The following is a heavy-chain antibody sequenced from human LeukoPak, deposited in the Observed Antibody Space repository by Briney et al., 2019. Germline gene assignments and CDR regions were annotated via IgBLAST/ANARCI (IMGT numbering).Heavy chain of an antibody. V-gene: IGHV4-39*01. Sequence: PSETLSLTCTVSGGSISSSSYYWGWIRQPPGKGLEWIGSIYYSGSTYYNPSLKSRVTISVDTSKNQFSLKLSSVTAADTAVYYCARRVAGAGFGYWGQGTLVSVSS. CDR1: GGSISSSSYY. D-gene: IGHD6-19*01. J-gene: IGHJ4*02. CDR2: IYYSGST. CDR3: ARRVAGAGFGY.